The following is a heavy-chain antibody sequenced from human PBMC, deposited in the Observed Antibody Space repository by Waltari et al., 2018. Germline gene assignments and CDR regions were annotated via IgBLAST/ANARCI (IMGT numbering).Heavy chain of an antibody. V-gene: IGHV1-69*12. D-gene: IGHD1-26*01. Sequence: QVHLVQSGAEVRKPGSSVKVSCEASAGTFGTYAIGWVRQAPGQGLEWMGGIIPIYGTPNYAQKFQGRVNVAADELTTTAYMELSSLRSDDTAVYYCAKRIVGGPFDVWGQGTMVTVSS. CDR3: AKRIVGGPFDV. J-gene: IGHJ3*01. CDR1: AGTFGTYA. CDR2: IIPIYGTP.